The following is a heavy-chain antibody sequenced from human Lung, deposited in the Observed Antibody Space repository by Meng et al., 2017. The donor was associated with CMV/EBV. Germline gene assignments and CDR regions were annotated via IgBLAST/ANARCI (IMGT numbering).Heavy chain of an antibody. Sequence: SCAASGFTFSSYWVHWVRQAPGKGLVWVSRINSDGSSTNYTDSVKGRFTISRDNAKNTLYLQMNSLRAEDTAVFSCARDKVSYYDFWSGYGGIDVWXQGTTVTVSS. CDR2: INSDGSST. CDR1: GFTFSSYW. CDR3: ARDKVSYYDFWSGYGGIDV. J-gene: IGHJ6*02. V-gene: IGHV3-74*01. D-gene: IGHD3-3*01.